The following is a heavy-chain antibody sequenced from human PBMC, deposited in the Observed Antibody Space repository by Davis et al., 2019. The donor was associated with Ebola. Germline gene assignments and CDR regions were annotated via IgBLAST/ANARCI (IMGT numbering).Heavy chain of an antibody. J-gene: IGHJ6*02. CDR2: ISYDGSNK. Sequence: GESLKISCAASGFTFSHYGMHWVRQAPGKGLERVAVISYDGSNKYYADSVKGRFTISRDNSKNTLYLQMNSLRAEDTAVYYCAKSFWSEYYYYYGMDVWGQGITVTVSS. CDR3: AKSFWSEYYYYYGMDV. D-gene: IGHD3-3*01. V-gene: IGHV3-30*18. CDR1: GFTFSHYG.